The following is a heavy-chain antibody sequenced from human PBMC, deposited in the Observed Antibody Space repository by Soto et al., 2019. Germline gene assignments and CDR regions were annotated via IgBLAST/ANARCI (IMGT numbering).Heavy chain of an antibody. J-gene: IGHJ6*02. CDR3: ARAPPGPSPRWDV. CDR1: GYTFTGYY. V-gene: IGHV1-2*02. D-gene: IGHD3-10*01. Sequence: ASVKVSCKASGYTFTGYYVHWVRQAPGHGLEWLGWIHLNSGGTNYAQSFQGRVTMTRDMSVSTVYMEMTAADTAMYFCARAPPGPSPRWDVWGQGTTVTVSS. CDR2: IHLNSGGT.